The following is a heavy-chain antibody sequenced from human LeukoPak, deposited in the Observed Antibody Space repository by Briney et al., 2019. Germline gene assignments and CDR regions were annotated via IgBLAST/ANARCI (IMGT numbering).Heavy chain of an antibody. CDR2: TSSDLNVK. D-gene: IGHD3-10*01. Sequence: GGSLRLSCAASGFAFNSYWMSWVRQAPGKGLEWVAVTSSDLNVKLYADSVKGRFTISRDNSRSTLYLQMNSLRPEDTAIYYCAREGYYGSGSPPSLYFDYWGQGTLVTVSS. CDR3: AREGYYGSGSPPSLYFDY. V-gene: IGHV3-30*03. J-gene: IGHJ4*02. CDR1: GFAFNSYW.